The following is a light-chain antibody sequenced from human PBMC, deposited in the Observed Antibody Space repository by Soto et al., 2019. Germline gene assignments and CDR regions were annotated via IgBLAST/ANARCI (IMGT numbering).Light chain of an antibody. Sequence: QSVLTQPPSVSGAPGQRVTISCTGSSSTIGAGYDVHWYQLLPGTAPKLLVYGNNNRPSGVPDRFSGSKSGTSASLAITGLQAEDEADYYCQSYDSSLSGNVVFGGGTKVTVL. CDR3: QSYDSSLSGNVV. V-gene: IGLV1-40*01. CDR2: GNN. J-gene: IGLJ2*01. CDR1: SSTIGAGYD.